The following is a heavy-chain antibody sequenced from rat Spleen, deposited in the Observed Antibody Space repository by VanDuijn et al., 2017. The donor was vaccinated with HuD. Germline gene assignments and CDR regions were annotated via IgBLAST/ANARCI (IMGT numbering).Heavy chain of an antibody. CDR1: GFSLTSYD. J-gene: IGHJ2*01. V-gene: IGHV2-13*01. Sequence: QVQLKESGPGLVQPSQTLSLTCTVSGFSLTSYDVSWVRQPPGKGLEWMGVIWGGGSTNYNSAVQSRLSISRDTSKSQVFLKMNSLQPEDTGTYYCARANFEYWGQGVMVTVSS. CDR3: ARANFEY. CDR2: IWGGGST.